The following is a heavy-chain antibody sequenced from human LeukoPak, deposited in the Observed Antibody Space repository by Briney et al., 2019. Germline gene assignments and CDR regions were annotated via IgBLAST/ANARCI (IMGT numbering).Heavy chain of an antibody. CDR2: ISGSGGHT. CDR1: GFTFTSYA. V-gene: IGHV3-23*01. CDR3: AKDTFYGSGSPFDY. J-gene: IGHJ4*02. D-gene: IGHD3-10*01. Sequence: GGSLRLSCTASGFTFTSYAMTWVRQAPGKGLEWVSGISGSGGHTYNADSVEGRFTISRDNSKNTVSLQLSSLRVEDTAVYYCAKDTFYGSGSPFDYWGQGTLVTVSS.